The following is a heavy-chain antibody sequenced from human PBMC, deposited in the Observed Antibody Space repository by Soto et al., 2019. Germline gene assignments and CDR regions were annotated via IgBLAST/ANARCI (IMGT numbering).Heavy chain of an antibody. CDR2: IYWDDDK. Sequence: QITLNESGPTVVRPTETLTLTCRFSGFSLTTSGVGVGWIRQSPGKAPEWLALIYWDDDKRYSASLKSRLTITNCTTKHPAVLTVSHLDPPDLATYYCPHRVLSTVFVLVTTTAISFAFWGQGTPVSVSS. V-gene: IGHV2-5*02. D-gene: IGHD3-3*01. J-gene: IGHJ4*02. CDR1: GFSLTTSGVG. CDR3: PHRVLSTVFVLVTTTAISFAF.